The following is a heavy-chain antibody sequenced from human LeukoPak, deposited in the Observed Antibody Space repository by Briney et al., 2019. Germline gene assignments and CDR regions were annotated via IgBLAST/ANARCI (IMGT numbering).Heavy chain of an antibody. CDR3: ARGRQWLPNDAFDI. J-gene: IGHJ3*02. CDR1: GFTFSSYS. CDR2: ISSSSSYI. V-gene: IGHV3-21*01. D-gene: IGHD6-19*01. Sequence: GGSLRLSCAASGFTFSSYSMNWVRQAPGKGLEWVSSISSSSSYIYYADSVKGRFTISRDNAKNSLYLQTNSLRAEDTAVYYCARGRQWLPNDAFDIWGQGTMVTVSS.